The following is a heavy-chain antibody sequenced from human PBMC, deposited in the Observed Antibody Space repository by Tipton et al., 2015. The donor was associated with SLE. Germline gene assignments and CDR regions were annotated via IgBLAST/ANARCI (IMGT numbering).Heavy chain of an antibody. Sequence: SLRLSCVASGFAFSTHWIHWVRQAPGKGLVWVSSVSSDATTTTYADSVKGRFTTSRGNAKNTVYLQMSSLRAEDTAVYYCASTFATGYWGQGMLVTVSS. J-gene: IGHJ4*02. CDR1: GFAFSTHW. CDR2: VSSDATTT. V-gene: IGHV3-74*01. D-gene: IGHD1-1*01. CDR3: ASTFATGY.